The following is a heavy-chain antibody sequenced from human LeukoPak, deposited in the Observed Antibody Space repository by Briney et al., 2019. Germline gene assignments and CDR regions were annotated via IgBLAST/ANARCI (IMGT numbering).Heavy chain of an antibody. V-gene: IGHV4-59*11. CDR2: VYYTGNT. CDR3: ARLGAGAGFRSGSRFDP. CDR1: GGPISGHY. D-gene: IGHD3-3*01. J-gene: IGHJ5*02. Sequence: SETLSLTCAVSGGPISGHYWSWIRQPPGKGLEWIGYVYYTGNTKYNPSLKSRVTISEDTSKNQFFLKLNSVTAADTAVYYCARLGAGAGFRSGSRFDPWGQGTLVTVSS.